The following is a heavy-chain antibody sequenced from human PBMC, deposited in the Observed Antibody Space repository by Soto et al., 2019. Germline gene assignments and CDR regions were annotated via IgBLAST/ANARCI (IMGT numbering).Heavy chain of an antibody. CDR1: GFNFRAYG. D-gene: IGHD6-6*01. J-gene: IGHJ6*02. CDR3: AKGSSSVYYYYYGIDV. V-gene: IGHV3-30*18. Sequence: PVGSLRLSCVASGFNFRAYGMHWVRQAPGKGLEWVAVMSNDGSNKYYADSVKGRFTISRDNSKNMLYLQMNSLRTEDTAVYYCAKGSSSVYYYYYGIDVWGPGTTVTVSS. CDR2: MSNDGSNK.